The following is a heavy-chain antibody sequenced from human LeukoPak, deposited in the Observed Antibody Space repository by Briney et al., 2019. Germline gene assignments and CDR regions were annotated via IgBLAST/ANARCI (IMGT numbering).Heavy chain of an antibody. CDR3: ALAPLGTGVFQH. J-gene: IGHJ1*01. V-gene: IGHV3-53*01. Sequence: GGSLRLSCAASGFTVSTNQMSWVRQAPGKGLEWVSSIYSDGSTFHADSVKGRFTISRDNSKNTVFLQMNSLRAEDTAVFYCALAPLGTGVFQHGARGPLVPFPS. CDR1: GFTVSTNQ. D-gene: IGHD3-16*01. CDR2: IYSDGST.